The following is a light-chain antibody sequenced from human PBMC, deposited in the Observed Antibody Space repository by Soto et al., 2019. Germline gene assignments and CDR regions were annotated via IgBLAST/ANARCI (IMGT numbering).Light chain of an antibody. CDR3: QQYKDNWT. CDR2: KES. CDR1: QSISSW. J-gene: IGKJ1*01. Sequence: DIQKTQSPSTLSASVGDRNIITCRTSQSISSWLAWYQQKPGQAAKLLIHKESTLQSEVPSRFSRSGSGTEFTLAISSLQPDDSATYYCQQYKDNWTFGQGTKVNI. V-gene: IGKV1-5*03.